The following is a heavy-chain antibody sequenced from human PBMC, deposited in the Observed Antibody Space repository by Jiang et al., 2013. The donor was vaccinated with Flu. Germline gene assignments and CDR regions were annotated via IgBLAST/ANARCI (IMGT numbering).Heavy chain of an antibody. D-gene: IGHD6-13*01. Sequence: LLKPSETLSLTCAVYGGSFSGYYWSWIRQPPGKGLEWIGEINHSGSTNYNPSLKSRVTISVDTSKNQFSLKLSSVTAADTAVYYCASGFDSSSWYLRGMDVWGQGTTVTVSS. J-gene: IGHJ6*02. CDR3: ASGFDSSSWYLRGMDV. V-gene: IGHV4-34*01. CDR2: INHSGST. CDR1: GGSFSGYY.